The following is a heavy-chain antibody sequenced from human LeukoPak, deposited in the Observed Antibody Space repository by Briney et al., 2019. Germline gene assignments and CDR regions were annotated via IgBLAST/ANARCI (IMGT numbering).Heavy chain of an antibody. Sequence: PGRSLRLSCAASGFPFSTYSMHWVRQAPGKGLEWVAVISSDGRNKDYADSVKGRFTISRNNSNNTLYLQVNSLRAEDTAMYYCARNILFAFDIWGQGTMVTVSS. V-gene: IGHV3-30*14. CDR3: ARNILFAFDI. CDR2: ISSDGRNK. CDR1: GFPFSTYS. J-gene: IGHJ3*02.